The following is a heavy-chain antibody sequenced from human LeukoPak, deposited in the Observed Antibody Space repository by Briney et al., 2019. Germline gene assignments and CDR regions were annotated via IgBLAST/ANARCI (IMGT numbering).Heavy chain of an antibody. CDR1: GYTFTSYD. CDR3: AVGYSSSSSFDY. J-gene: IGHJ4*02. Sequence: ASVKVSCKASGYTFTSYDINWVRQATGQGLEWMGWMNPNSGNTGYAQEFQGRVTMTRNTSISTAYMELSSLRSEDTAVYYCAVGYSSSSSFDYWGQGTLVTVSS. CDR2: MNPNSGNT. V-gene: IGHV1-8*01. D-gene: IGHD6-6*01.